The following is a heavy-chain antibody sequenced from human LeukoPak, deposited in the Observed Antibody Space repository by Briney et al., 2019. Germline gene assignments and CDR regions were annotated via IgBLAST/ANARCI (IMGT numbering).Heavy chain of an antibody. V-gene: IGHV3-13*01. Sequence: GGSLRLSCAASGFAFSTSDMHWGRQAAGQGLEWVSGIGKAGDTYYLDSVRGRFTIFRENDENSVYLQRNNLRAGDTAVYYCARGDYMGFDPWGQGTLVTVSS. J-gene: IGHJ5*02. CDR3: ARGDYMGFDP. CDR2: IGKAGDT. D-gene: IGHD4-11*01. CDR1: GFAFSTSD.